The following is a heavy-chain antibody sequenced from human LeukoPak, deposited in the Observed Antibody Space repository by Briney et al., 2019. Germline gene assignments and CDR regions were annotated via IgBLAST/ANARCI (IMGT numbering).Heavy chain of an antibody. CDR1: GGTFISYA. CDR2: IIPIFGTA. CDR3: ARDDYGGNCAFDI. J-gene: IGHJ3*02. V-gene: IGHV1-69*13. Sequence: ASVKVSCKASGGTFISYAISWVRQAPGQGLEWMGGIIPIFGTANYAQKFQGRVTITADESTSTAYMELSSLRSEDTAVYYCARDDYGGNCAFDIWGQGTMVTVSS. D-gene: IGHD4-23*01.